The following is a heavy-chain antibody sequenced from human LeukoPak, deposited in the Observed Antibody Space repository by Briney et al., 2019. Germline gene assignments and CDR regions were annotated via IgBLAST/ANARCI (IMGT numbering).Heavy chain of an antibody. D-gene: IGHD6-13*01. Sequence: SETLSLTCTVSGGSISTYYWSWIRQPPGKGLEWIGYIYNSGSTNYNPSLKSRVTISVDTFKNQFSLKLSSVTAADTAVYYCARENSNSWYLDYWGQGTLVTVSS. J-gene: IGHJ4*02. CDR2: IYNSGST. CDR1: GGSISTYY. V-gene: IGHV4-59*01. CDR3: ARENSNSWYLDY.